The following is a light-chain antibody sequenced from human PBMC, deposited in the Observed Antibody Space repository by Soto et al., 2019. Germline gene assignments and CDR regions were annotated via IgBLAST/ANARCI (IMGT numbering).Light chain of an antibody. J-gene: IGKJ5*01. CDR3: HQYGSSPAT. Sequence: EIVLTQSPGTLSLSPGERATLSCRASQSVSNNYLAWYQQQPGQAPPLLIYGASNRATGIPDRFSGSGSGTDFTLTISRLEPEDFAVYYCHQYGSSPATFGQGTRLEIK. V-gene: IGKV3-20*01. CDR2: GAS. CDR1: QSVSNNY.